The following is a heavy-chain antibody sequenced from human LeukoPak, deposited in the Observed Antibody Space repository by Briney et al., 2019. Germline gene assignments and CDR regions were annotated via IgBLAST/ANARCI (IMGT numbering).Heavy chain of an antibody. CDR3: ARGGSHFDY. D-gene: IGHD1-26*01. CDR1: GYTFTDFY. J-gene: IGHJ4*02. V-gene: IGHV1-2*02. Sequence: ASVKVSCKASGYTFTDFYMHWVRQAPGQGLEWAGWINPNSGGTNYAQKFQGRVTMTSDLSSKTVYMELSRLRSDDTAVYYCARGGSHFDYWGQGTLVTVSS. CDR2: INPNSGGT.